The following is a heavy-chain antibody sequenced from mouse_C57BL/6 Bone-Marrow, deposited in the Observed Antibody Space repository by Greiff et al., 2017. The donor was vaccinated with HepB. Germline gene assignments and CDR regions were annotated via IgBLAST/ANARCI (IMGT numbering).Heavy chain of an antibody. CDR2: IDPENGDT. CDR1: GFNIKDDY. V-gene: IGHV14-4*01. J-gene: IGHJ4*01. D-gene: IGHD1-1*01. CDR3: TTTTVSYAMDY. Sequence: VQLQQSGAELVRPGASVKLSCTASGFNIKDDYMHWVKQRPEQGLEWIGWIDPENGDTEYASKFQGKATITADTSSNTAYLQLSSLTSEDTAVYYCTTTTVSYAMDYWGQGTSVTVSS.